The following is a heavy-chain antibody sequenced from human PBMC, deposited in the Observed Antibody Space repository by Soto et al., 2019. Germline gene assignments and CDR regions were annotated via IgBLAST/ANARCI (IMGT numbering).Heavy chain of an antibody. D-gene: IGHD5-18*01. CDR3: ARGFPDTAMVIYPIAFDP. CDR1: GYTFTSYG. Sequence: QVQLMQSGAEVKKPGASVKVSCKASGYTFTSYGISWVRQAPGQGLEWMGWISAYNGNTNYAQKLQGRVTMTTDTSTSTAYMELRSLRSDDTAVYYCARGFPDTAMVIYPIAFDPWGQGTLVTVSS. J-gene: IGHJ5*02. V-gene: IGHV1-18*01. CDR2: ISAYNGNT.